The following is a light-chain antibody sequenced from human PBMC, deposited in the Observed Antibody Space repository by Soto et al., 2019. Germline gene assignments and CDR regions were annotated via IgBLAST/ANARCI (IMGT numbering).Light chain of an antibody. Sequence: QSVLTQPPSASGSPGQSVTITCTGTSSDVGGYNYVSWYQQHPSKAPKLMISEVNKRPSGVPDRFSGSKSGNTASLTVSGLHAEDEADYYCTSYSANFWVFGGGTKLTVL. V-gene: IGLV2-8*01. J-gene: IGLJ3*02. CDR1: SSDVGGYNY. CDR2: EVN. CDR3: TSYSANFWV.